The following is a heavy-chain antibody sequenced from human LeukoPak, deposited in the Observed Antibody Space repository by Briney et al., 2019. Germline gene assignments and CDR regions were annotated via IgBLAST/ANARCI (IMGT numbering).Heavy chain of an antibody. D-gene: IGHD3-10*01. CDR3: ARGLSGAPDY. CDR2: ISNNGRST. Sequence: PGGSLRLSCVGSGFTFSNHALHRVRQFPGKGLEYVSAISNNGRSTHYTDSVKGRFTVSRDNSKETVYLQLGSLRPEDTALYYCARGLSGAPDYWGRGTLVTVSS. J-gene: IGHJ1*01. CDR1: GFTFSNHA. V-gene: IGHV3-64*02.